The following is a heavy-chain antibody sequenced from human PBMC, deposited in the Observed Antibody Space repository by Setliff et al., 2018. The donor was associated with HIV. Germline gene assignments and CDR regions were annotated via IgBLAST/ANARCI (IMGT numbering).Heavy chain of an antibody. CDR2: IVPTLGSV. J-gene: IGHJ5*02. Sequence: GASVKVSCKASGDTFRGYAISWVRQAPGQGLEWMGRIVPTLGSVNYAQKFQGRVTITADKPTTTAYMQIVGLTSEDTAIYYCARVIGDDFWSGTSNWFDPWGQGTVVTVSS. CDR3: ARVIGDDFWSGTSNWFDP. D-gene: IGHD3-3*01. CDR1: GDTFRGYA. V-gene: IGHV1-69*04.